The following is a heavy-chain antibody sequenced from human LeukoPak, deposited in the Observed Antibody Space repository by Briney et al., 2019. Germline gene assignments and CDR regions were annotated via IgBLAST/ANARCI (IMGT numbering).Heavy chain of an antibody. J-gene: IGHJ4*02. Sequence: NAGGSLRLSCAASGFTFSSYSMNWVRQAPGKGLEWVSSISSSSSYIYYADSVKGRFTISRDNAKNSLYLQMNSLRAEDTAVYYCARAGLLLWFGESTYYFDYWGQGTLVTVSS. CDR1: GFTFSSYS. CDR2: ISSSSSYI. V-gene: IGHV3-21*01. CDR3: ARAGLLLWFGESTYYFDY. D-gene: IGHD3-10*01.